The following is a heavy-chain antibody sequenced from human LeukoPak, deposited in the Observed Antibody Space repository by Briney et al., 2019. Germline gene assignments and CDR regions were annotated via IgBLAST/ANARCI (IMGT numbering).Heavy chain of an antibody. CDR2: INSDGSST. Sequence: PGGSLRLSCAASGFTLSSYWRHWVRQAPGKGLLWVSRINSDGSSTTYADSVKGRLSISRYSAKSTLYLQMYSLRAEDTAVYYCARGPIPATAIPETWGPGTLVTVSS. CDR3: ARGPIPATAIPET. J-gene: IGHJ5*02. D-gene: IGHD2-21*02. CDR1: GFTLSSYW. V-gene: IGHV3-74*01.